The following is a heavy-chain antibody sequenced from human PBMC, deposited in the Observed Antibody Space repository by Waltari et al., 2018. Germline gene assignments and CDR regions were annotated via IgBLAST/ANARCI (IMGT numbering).Heavy chain of an antibody. CDR3: ARDPTVTTSTLFDY. J-gene: IGHJ4*02. V-gene: IGHV3-48*01. D-gene: IGHD4-17*01. Sequence: EVQLVESGGGLVQPGGSLRLSCAASGFTFSSYSMNWVRQAPGKGLEWVSYISSSSSTIYYADSVKGRFTISRDNAKNSLYLQMNSLRAEDTAVYYCARDPTVTTSTLFDYWGQGTLVTVSS. CDR2: ISSSSSTI. CDR1: GFTFSSYS.